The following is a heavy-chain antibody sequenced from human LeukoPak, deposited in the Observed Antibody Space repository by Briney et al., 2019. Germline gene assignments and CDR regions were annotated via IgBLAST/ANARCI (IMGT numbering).Heavy chain of an antibody. J-gene: IGHJ4*02. CDR3: ARRGGYSYGYGAPTGYFDY. V-gene: IGHV4-34*01. Sequence: SETLSLTCAVYGGSLSFYYWSWIRQPPGKGLEWIGEINHSGSTNYNPSLKSRVTISVDTSKNQFSLKLSSVTAADTAVYYCARRGGYSYGYGAPTGYFDYWGQGTLVTVSS. D-gene: IGHD5-18*01. CDR1: GGSLSFYY. CDR2: INHSGST.